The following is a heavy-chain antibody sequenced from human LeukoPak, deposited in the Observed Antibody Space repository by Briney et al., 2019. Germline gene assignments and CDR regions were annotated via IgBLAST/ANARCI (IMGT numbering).Heavy chain of an antibody. CDR3: ARPGRRGYFDF. D-gene: IGHD1-14*01. J-gene: IGHJ2*01. V-gene: IGHV4-59*08. CDR2: LLYSGSA. CDR1: GASISDYY. Sequence: SETLSLTCNVSGASISDYYWSWVRQSPEKGLEWIASLLYSGSAHYNPSLRSRVAISGDTSNNQFSLILTSVTTTDTAVYYCARPGRRGYFDFGGRGPLVTSPS.